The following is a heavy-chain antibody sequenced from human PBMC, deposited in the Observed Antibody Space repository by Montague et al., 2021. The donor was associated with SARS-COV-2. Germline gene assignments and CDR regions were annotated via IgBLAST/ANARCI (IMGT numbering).Heavy chain of an antibody. D-gene: IGHD3-3*01. CDR3: ARGADYDFWSCFLRYKWFGP. Sequence: SETLSLTCAVYTDSFSGYYWSWIRQSPGKGLEWIGEITHSGSSNHNPSPQSRVTISVDKSKKQVYLKLRFLTAADTAVYYCARGADYDFWSCFLRYKWFGPWCQGTPVIVSS. CDR2: ITHSGSS. CDR1: TDSFSGYY. J-gene: IGHJ5*02. V-gene: IGHV4-34*01.